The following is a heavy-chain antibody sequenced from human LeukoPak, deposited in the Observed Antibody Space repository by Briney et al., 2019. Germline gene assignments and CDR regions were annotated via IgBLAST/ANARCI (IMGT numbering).Heavy chain of an antibody. V-gene: IGHV1-8*01. CDR2: MNPKSGNT. CDR3: ARGPGDSSGYYYVQAFDI. CDR1: GYTFTSYD. Sequence: GASVKVSCKASGYTFTSYDINWVRQATGQGLEWMGWMNPKSGNTGYAQKFQGRVTMTRNTSISTAYMELSSLRSEDTAVYYCARGPGDSSGYYYVQAFDIWGQGTMVTVSS. D-gene: IGHD3-22*01. J-gene: IGHJ3*02.